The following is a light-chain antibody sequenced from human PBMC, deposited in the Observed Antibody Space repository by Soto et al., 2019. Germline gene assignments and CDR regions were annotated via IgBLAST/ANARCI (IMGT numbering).Light chain of an antibody. CDR2: DVS. J-gene: IGLJ2*01. CDR3: SSYTSSNSNVV. CDR1: SSDVGGYNY. V-gene: IGLV2-14*01. Sequence: QSALTQPASVSGSPGQSITISCTGTSSDVGGYNYVSWYQQHPGKAPKLMIYDVSNRPSGVSNRFSGSKSGNTASLTISGLQAEDEADYYCSSYTSSNSNVVFGGGTKVTVL.